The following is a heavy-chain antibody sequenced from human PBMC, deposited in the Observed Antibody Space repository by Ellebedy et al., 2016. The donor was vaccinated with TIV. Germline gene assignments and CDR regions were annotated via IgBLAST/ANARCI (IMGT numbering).Heavy chain of an antibody. CDR3: ARNVDYALDI. D-gene: IGHD5-12*01. CDR2: IWYDGSNK. Sequence: GESLKISXAASGFTFSSYGMHWVRQAPGKGLEWVAVIWYDGSNKYYADSVKGRFTISRDNSKNTLYLQMNSLRAEDTAVYYCARNVDYALDIWGQGTMVIVSS. CDR1: GFTFSSYG. J-gene: IGHJ3*02. V-gene: IGHV3-33*01.